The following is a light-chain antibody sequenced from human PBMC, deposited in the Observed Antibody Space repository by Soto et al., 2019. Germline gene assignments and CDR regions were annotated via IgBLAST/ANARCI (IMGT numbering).Light chain of an antibody. Sequence: DIQMTQSPSSLSAFVGDRVTITCRASQSISNFLNWYQQKPGKAPKLLIYSASILQSEVPSRFSGSGSGTDFPLTISSLQPEDFATYYCQQSYSPPPITFGQGTRLEIK. V-gene: IGKV1-39*01. CDR1: QSISNF. CDR2: SAS. J-gene: IGKJ5*01. CDR3: QQSYSPPPIT.